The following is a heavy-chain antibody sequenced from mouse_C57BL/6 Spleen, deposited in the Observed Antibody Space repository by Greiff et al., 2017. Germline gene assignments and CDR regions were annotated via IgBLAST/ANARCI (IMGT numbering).Heavy chain of an antibody. V-gene: IGHV1-69*01. CDR2: IDPSDSYT. CDR1: GYTFTSYW. D-gene: IGHD3-2*02. Sequence: LQPGAELVMPGASVKLSCKASGYTFTSYWMHWVKQRPGQGLEWIGEIDPSDSYTNYNQKFKGKSTLTVDKSSSTAYMQLSSLTSEDSAVYYCARTDSSGYPLDYWGQGTTLTVSS. CDR3: ARTDSSGYPLDY. J-gene: IGHJ2*01.